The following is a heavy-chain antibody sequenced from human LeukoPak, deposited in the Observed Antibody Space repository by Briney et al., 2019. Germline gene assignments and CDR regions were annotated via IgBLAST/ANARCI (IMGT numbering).Heavy chain of an antibody. CDR2: ISYDGSNK. J-gene: IGHJ1*01. V-gene: IGHV3-30*18. CDR1: GFTFSSYG. Sequence: GGSLRLSCAASGFTFSSYGMHWVRQAPGKGLEWVAVISYDGSNKYYADSVKGRFTISRDNSKNTLYLQMNSLRAEDTAVYYCAKGYYYYDSSGYYNGAEYFQHWGQGTLVTVSS. D-gene: IGHD3-22*01. CDR3: AKGYYYYDSSGYYNGAEYFQH.